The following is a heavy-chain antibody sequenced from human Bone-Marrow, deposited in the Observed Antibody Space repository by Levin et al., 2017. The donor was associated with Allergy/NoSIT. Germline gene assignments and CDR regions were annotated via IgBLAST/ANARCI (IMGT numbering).Heavy chain of an antibody. D-gene: IGHD7-27*01. J-gene: IGHJ2*01. CDR1: GFTFRNYA. CDR3: AKDSTMEITRDWHFDL. CDR2: SSGRGENT. Sequence: LSLTCAASGFTFRNYAMNWVRQAPGKGLEWASGSSGRGENTYYADSVKGRFIMSRDNSKNTVSLQMSRLRDDDTAVYYCAKDSTMEITRDWHFDLWGRGTLVSVTS. V-gene: IGHV3-23*01.